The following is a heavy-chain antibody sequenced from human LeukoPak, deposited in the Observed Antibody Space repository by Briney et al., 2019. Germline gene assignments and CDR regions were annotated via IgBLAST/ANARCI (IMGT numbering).Heavy chain of an antibody. Sequence: GGSLRLSCAASGFTFSSYSMNWVRQAPGKGLEWVSSISSSSSYIYYADSVEGRFTISRDNAKNSLYLQMNSLRAEDTAVYYCARERLLSANWFDPWGQGTLVTVSS. D-gene: IGHD2-21*01. V-gene: IGHV3-21*01. CDR2: ISSSSSYI. J-gene: IGHJ5*02. CDR1: GFTFSSYS. CDR3: ARERLLSANWFDP.